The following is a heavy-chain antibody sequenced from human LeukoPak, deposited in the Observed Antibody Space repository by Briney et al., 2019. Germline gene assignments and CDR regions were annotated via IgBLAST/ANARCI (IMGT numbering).Heavy chain of an antibody. J-gene: IGHJ4*02. CDR1: GGSISSTNW. Sequence: PSGTLSLTCAVSGGSISSTNWWTWVRQPPGKGLEWIGEIYHGGSTNYNPSLKSRITISVDTSKNQFSLQLNSLTAADTAVYYCARDLRMGGPWRQFDYWGQGTLVTVSS. CDR3: ARDLRMGGPWRQFDY. D-gene: IGHD3-16*01. V-gene: IGHV4-4*02. CDR2: IYHGGST.